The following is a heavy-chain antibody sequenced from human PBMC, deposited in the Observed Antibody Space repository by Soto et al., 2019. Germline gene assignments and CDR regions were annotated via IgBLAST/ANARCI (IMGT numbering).Heavy chain of an antibody. CDR2: VSTSGNT. D-gene: IGHD6-6*01. J-gene: IGHJ4*02. CDR1: NGSINNYF. CDR3: AREYSTSRHFDN. V-gene: IGHV4-4*07. Sequence: PSETLSLTCTVSNGSINNYFWTWIRQPARKGLEWIGRVSTSGNTNYNPSLKSRVTMSVDTSKNQFSLTLSSVTAADTAVYYCAREYSTSRHFDNWGRGTLVTVSS.